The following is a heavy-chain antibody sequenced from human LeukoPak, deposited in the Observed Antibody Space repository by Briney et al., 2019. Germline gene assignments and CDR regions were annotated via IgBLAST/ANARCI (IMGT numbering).Heavy chain of an antibody. CDR1: GYTFTSYD. Sequence: ASVKVSCKASGYTFTSYDINWVRQATGQGLEWMGWMNPNGGNTGYAQKFQGRVTITRNTSISTAYMELSSLRSEDTAVYYCARRAGAYSHPYDYWGQGTLVTVSS. CDR2: MNPNGGNT. CDR3: ARRAGAYSHPYDY. V-gene: IGHV1-8*03. J-gene: IGHJ4*02. D-gene: IGHD4/OR15-4a*01.